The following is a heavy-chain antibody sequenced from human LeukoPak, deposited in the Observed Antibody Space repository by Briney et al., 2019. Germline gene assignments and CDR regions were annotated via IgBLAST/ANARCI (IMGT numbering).Heavy chain of an antibody. V-gene: IGHV3-21*01. Sequence: GGSLRLSCAASGFTFSTFTMNWVRQAPGKGLEWVSSISDGSSYIYYADSVKGRFTISRDNAKNSLYLHMNSLRADDTAVYYCARDHYGSGRYGMDVWGQGTTVTVSS. J-gene: IGHJ6*02. D-gene: IGHD3-10*01. CDR2: ISDGSSYI. CDR1: GFTFSTFT. CDR3: ARDHYGSGRYGMDV.